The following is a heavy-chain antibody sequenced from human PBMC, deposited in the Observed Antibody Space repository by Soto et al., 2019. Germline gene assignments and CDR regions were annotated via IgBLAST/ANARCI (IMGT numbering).Heavy chain of an antibody. CDR1: GCTFTGYY. J-gene: IGHJ4*02. Sequence: AAVKVSCKACGCTFTGYYMHWVRQAPGQGLEWMGWINPNSGGTNYAQKFQGRVTMTRDTSISTAYMELSRLRSDDTAVYYCAREVIVDPPTLRYWGQGTLVTVSS. CDR2: INPNSGGT. D-gene: IGHD2-21*01. V-gene: IGHV1-2*02. CDR3: AREVIVDPPTLRY.